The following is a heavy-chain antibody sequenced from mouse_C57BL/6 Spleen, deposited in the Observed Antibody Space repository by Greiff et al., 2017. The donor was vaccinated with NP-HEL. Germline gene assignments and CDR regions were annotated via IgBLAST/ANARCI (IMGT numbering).Heavy chain of an antibody. CDR3: ARRGNWDPFSY. D-gene: IGHD4-1*01. CDR2: IHPNSGST. J-gene: IGHJ3*01. Sequence: QVQLQQPGAELVKPGASVKLSCKASGYTFTSYWMHWVKQRPGQGLEWIGMIHPNSGSTNYNEKFKSKATLTVDKSSSTAYMQLSSLTSEDAAVDYCARRGNWDPFSYWGQGTLVTVSA. V-gene: IGHV1-64*01. CDR1: GYTFTSYW.